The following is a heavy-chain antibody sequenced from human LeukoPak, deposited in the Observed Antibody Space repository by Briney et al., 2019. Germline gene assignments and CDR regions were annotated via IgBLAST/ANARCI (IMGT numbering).Heavy chain of an antibody. Sequence: GGSLRLSCSVSGFTLSSHDMHWVRRAVGKGLEWVSGVGTAGDTYYPDSVKGRFSVSREDAKNSLYLQMNSLRDGDTAMYYCARGDYYASGSLDLWGRGALVIVSS. V-gene: IGHV3-13*04. J-gene: IGHJ5*02. CDR3: ARGDYYASGSLDL. D-gene: IGHD3-10*01. CDR2: VGTAGDT. CDR1: GFTLSSHD.